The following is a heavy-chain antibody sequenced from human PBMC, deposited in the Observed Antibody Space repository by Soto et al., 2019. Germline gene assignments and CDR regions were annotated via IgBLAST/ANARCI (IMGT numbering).Heavy chain of an antibody. V-gene: IGHV4-59*01. D-gene: IGHD3-10*01. CDR3: ALGYYYGSGSYGDY. CDR2: IYYSGST. J-gene: IGHJ4*02. CDR1: GGSISSYY. Sequence: SETLSLTCTVSGGSISSYYWSWIRQPPGKGLEWIGYIYYSGSTNYNPSLKSRVTISVDTSKNQFSLKLSSVTAADTAVYYCALGYYYGSGSYGDYWGQGTLVTVS.